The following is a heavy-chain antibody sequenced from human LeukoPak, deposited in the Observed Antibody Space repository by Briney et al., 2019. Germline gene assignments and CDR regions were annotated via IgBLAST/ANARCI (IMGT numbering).Heavy chain of an antibody. CDR3: ARLRGYSYGTD. V-gene: IGHV4-59*01. D-gene: IGHD5-18*01. J-gene: IGHJ4*02. CDR2: IYYSGST. CDR1: GGSISSYY. Sequence: SETLSLTCTVSGGSISSYYWSWLRQPPGKGLEWIGYIYYSGSTNYNPSLKSRVTISVDTSKNQFSLKLSSVTAADTAVYYCARLRGYSYGTDWGQGTLVTVSS.